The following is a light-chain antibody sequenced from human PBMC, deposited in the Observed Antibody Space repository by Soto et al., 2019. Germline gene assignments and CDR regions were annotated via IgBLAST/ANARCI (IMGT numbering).Light chain of an antibody. J-gene: IGKJ4*01. CDR2: DAS. CDR3: QQYGDSIT. CDR1: QSVGSY. Sequence: EVVLTQSPATLSLSPGERATLSCRASQSVGSYLAWYQQKPGQAPRLLIYDASNRATGIPARFSGSGSGTDFTLTISSLEPEDFAVYYCQQYGDSITFGDGTKVEIK. V-gene: IGKV3-11*01.